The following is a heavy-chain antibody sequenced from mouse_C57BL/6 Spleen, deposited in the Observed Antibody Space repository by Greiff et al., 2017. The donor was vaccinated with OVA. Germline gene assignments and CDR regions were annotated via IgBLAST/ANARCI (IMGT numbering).Heavy chain of an antibody. CDR2: INPSSGYT. J-gene: IGHJ4*01. CDR3: ARLNGPGGTAMDY. CDR1: GYTFTSYT. V-gene: IGHV1-4*01. Sequence: QVQLKQSGAELARPGASVKMSCKASGYTFTSYTMHWVKQRPGQGLEWIGYINPSSGYTKYNQKFKDKATLTADKSSSTAYMQLSSLTSEDSAVYYCARLNGPGGTAMDYWGQGTSVTVSS. D-gene: IGHD4-1*01.